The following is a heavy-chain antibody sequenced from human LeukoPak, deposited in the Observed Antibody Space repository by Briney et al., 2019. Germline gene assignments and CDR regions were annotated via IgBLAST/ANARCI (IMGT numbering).Heavy chain of an antibody. D-gene: IGHD6-6*01. CDR2: ISDSGGIT. V-gene: IGHV3-23*01. CDR1: GFTFSSYP. J-gene: IGHJ4*02. Sequence: PGGSLRLSGAASGFTFSSYPMTWVRQAPGKGPEWVSFISDSGGITYYADSVKGRFTISRDNSKNTLYLQMNSLRAEDTAVYYCAKNTQYSGYYDCWGQGTLVAVSS. CDR3: AKNTQYSGYYDC.